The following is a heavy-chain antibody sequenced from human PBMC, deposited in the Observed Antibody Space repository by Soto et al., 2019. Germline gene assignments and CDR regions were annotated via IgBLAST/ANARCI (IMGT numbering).Heavy chain of an antibody. V-gene: IGHV4-61*01. D-gene: IGHD1-1*01. CDR1: GSSVSSGSYY. CDR2: IFYSGNS. Sequence: SETLSLTCNVSGSSVSSGSYYWSWIRQPPGKGLEWIGHIFYSGNSNYNPSLKSRVTMSVDTSKNQFSLMLSSVTAADTAVYYCASPGQNRDRPLAFWGQGTPVTVSS. J-gene: IGHJ4*02. CDR3: ASPGQNRDRPLAF.